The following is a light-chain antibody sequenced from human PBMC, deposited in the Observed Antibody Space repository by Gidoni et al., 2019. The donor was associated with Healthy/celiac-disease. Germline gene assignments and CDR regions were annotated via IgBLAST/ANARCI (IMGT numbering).Light chain of an antibody. CDR3: QQRSNWPLT. CDR2: GAS. CDR1: KSVSSY. Sequence: EIVLTQSPATLSLSPGERATLSCRASKSVSSYLAWYQQKPGQAPRLLIYGASNRATGIPARFSGSGSGTDFTLTISSLEPEDFAVYYCQQRSNWPLTFGGGTKVEIK. V-gene: IGKV3-11*01. J-gene: IGKJ4*01.